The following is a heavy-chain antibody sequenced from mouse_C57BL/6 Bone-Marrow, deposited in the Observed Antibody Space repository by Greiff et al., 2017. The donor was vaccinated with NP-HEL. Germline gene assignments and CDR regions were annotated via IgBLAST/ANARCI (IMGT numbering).Heavy chain of an antibody. CDR3: ARPYDYDAWYFDV. J-gene: IGHJ1*03. CDR1: GYTFTSYW. V-gene: IGHV1-72*01. CDR2: IDPNSGGT. Sequence: QVQLQQPGAELVKPGASVKLSCKASGYTFTSYWMHWVKQRPGRGLEWIGRIDPNSGGTKYNEKFKSKATLTVDKPSSTAYMQLSSLTSEDSAVYYCARPYDYDAWYFDVWDTGTTVTVSS. D-gene: IGHD2-4*01.